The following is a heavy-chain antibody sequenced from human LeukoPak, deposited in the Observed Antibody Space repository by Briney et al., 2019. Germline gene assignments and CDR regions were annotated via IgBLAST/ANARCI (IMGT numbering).Heavy chain of an antibody. CDR1: GGSLSSTSHY. Sequence: PSETLSLTCTVSGGSLSSTSHYWAWIRQPPGKGLEWVGSVYYSGSTYYNPSLKSRVTVSIDMSKNQFSLKLSSVTAADTAMYYCARSWGYEFWSGNLLDYWGQGTLVTVSS. J-gene: IGHJ4*02. CDR3: ARSWGYEFWSGNLLDY. D-gene: IGHD3-3*01. CDR2: VYYSGST. V-gene: IGHV4-39*07.